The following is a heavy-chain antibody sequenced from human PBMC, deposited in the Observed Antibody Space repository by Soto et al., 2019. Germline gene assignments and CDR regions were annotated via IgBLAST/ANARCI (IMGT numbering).Heavy chain of an antibody. J-gene: IGHJ6*02. CDR3: AKDRVADTYGGYYYYGMDV. V-gene: IGHV3-43*01. CDR2: ISWDGGST. D-gene: IGHD6-19*01. Sequence: GGSLRLSCAASGFTFDDYTMHWVRQAPGKGLEWVSLISWDGGSTYYADSVKGRFTISRDNSKNSLYLQMNSLRTEDTALYYCAKDRVADTYGGYYYYGMDVWGQGTTVTVSS. CDR1: GFTFDDYT.